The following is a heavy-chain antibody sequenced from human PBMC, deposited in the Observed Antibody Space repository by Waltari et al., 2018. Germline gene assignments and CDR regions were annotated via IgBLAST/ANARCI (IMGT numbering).Heavy chain of an antibody. Sequence: QLQLQESGPRLVQPSGTLSLPCPVSGDSMSSPDWWRWVRQSPGKGLQWIGQVQRSGRTNYNPSVASRVSISVDTSTNQFSLKLTSATAADTAVYFCARDRGRGIYLDTWGQGTLVTVSP. V-gene: IGHV4-4*02. CDR2: VQRSGRT. D-gene: IGHD2-15*01. CDR1: GDSMSSPDW. J-gene: IGHJ4*02. CDR3: ARDRGRGIYLDT.